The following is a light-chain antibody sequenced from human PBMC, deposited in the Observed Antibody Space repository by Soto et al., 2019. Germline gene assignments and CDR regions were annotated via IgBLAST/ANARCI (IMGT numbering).Light chain of an antibody. CDR2: LNSDGSH. Sequence: QSVLTQSPSASASLGASVKLTCTLSSGYSSYAIAWHQQQPEKGPRYLMKLNSDGSHSKGDGIPDRFSGFSSGAERYLAIASHQSEDEADYYCQTWGTGIQVFGGGTKVTVL. CDR1: SGYSSYA. V-gene: IGLV4-69*01. J-gene: IGLJ2*01. CDR3: QTWGTGIQV.